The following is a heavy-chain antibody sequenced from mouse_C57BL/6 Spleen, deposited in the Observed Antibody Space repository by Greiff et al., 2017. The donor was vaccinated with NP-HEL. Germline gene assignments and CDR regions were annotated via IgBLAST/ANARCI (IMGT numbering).Heavy chain of an antibody. Sequence: VKLQESGAELVKPGASVKISCKASGYAFSSYWMNWVKQRPGKGLEWIGQIYPGDGDTNYNGKFKGKATLTADKSSSTAYMQLSSLTSEDSAVYFCARFDYDGDWYFDVWGTGTTVTVSS. CDR2: IYPGDGDT. J-gene: IGHJ1*03. D-gene: IGHD2-4*01. CDR1: GYAFSSYW. CDR3: ARFDYDGDWYFDV. V-gene: IGHV1-80*01.